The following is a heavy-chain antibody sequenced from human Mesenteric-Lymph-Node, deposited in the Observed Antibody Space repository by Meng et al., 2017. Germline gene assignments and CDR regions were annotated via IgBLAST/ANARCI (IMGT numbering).Heavy chain of an antibody. Sequence: GESLKISCAASGFTFSSYAMSWVRQAPGKGLEWVSDISGSGGSTYYADSVKGRFTISRDNSKNTLYLQMNSLRAEDTAVYYCANAGDSSGYLYYFDYWGQGTLVTVSS. CDR1: GFTFSSYA. V-gene: IGHV3-23*01. CDR2: ISGSGGST. CDR3: ANAGDSSGYLYYFDY. D-gene: IGHD3-22*01. J-gene: IGHJ4*02.